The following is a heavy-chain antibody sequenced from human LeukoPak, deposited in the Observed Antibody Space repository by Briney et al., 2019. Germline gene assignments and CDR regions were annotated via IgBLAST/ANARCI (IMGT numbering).Heavy chain of an antibody. CDR1: GFNFSSYW. CDR2: IKQDGSEK. V-gene: IGHV3-7*01. Sequence: GGSLRLSCAASGFNFSSYWMSWVRQAPGKGLEWVANIKQDGSEKYYVDSVKGRFTISRDNAKNSLYLQMNSLRAEDTAVYYCARDGIAARPTNWFDPWGQGTLVTVSS. D-gene: IGHD6-6*01. J-gene: IGHJ5*02. CDR3: ARDGIAARPTNWFDP.